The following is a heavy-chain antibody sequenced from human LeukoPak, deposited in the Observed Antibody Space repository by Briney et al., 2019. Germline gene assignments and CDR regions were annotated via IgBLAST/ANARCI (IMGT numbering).Heavy chain of an antibody. CDR2: ISSSGSTI. V-gene: IGHV3-48*03. J-gene: IGHJ6*03. D-gene: IGHD3-10*01. Sequence: GGSLRLPCAASGFTFSSYEMNWVRQAPGKGLEWVSYISSSGSTIYYADSVKGRFTISRDNAKNSLYLQMNSLRVEDTGIYYCARGPLWFGDDYYYFYMDVWGKGTAVTISS. CDR3: ARGPLWFGDDYYYFYMDV. CDR1: GFTFSSYE.